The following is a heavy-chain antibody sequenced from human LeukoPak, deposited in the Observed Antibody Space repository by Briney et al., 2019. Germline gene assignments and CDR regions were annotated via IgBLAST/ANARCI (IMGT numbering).Heavy chain of an antibody. V-gene: IGHV3-21*01. Sequence: GGSLRLSCAASGSTFSSYSMNWVRQAPGKGLEWVSSISSSSSYINYADSVKGRFTISRDNAKNSLYLQMNSLRAEDTAVYYCARATDGDYVPYWGQGTLVTVSS. D-gene: IGHD4-17*01. CDR2: ISSSSSYI. CDR1: GSTFSSYS. CDR3: ARATDGDYVPY. J-gene: IGHJ4*02.